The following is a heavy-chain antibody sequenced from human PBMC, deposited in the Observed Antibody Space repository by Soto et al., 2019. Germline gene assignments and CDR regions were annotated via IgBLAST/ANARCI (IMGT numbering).Heavy chain of an antibody. Sequence: SETLCLTCAVSGTSISSSIWWSWLRQPPGKGLEWIGEIFHSGDAKYNPSLQSRVTISIDKTRNQVSLELNSVTAADTAVYYCARDYVEDGSGSFDYWGRG. J-gene: IGHJ4*02. CDR2: IFHSGDA. CDR3: ARDYVEDGSGSFDY. D-gene: IGHD1-26*01. V-gene: IGHV4-4*02. CDR1: GTSISSSIW.